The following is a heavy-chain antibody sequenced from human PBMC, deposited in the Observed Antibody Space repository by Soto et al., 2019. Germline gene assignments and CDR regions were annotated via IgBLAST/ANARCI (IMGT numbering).Heavy chain of an antibody. J-gene: IGHJ2*01. V-gene: IGHV3-30-3*01. CDR2: ISYDGSNK. CDR1: GFTFNNYA. Sequence: QVQLVASGGGVVQPGRSLRLSCAASGFTFNNYAMHWVRQAPGKGLEWVALISYDGSNKSYADSVKGRFTISRDNSKNTLYLQMNRLIAEDTAVYYCARDPFWVTAMVLWYFDLWGRGTLVTVSS. D-gene: IGHD5-18*01. CDR3: ARDPFWVTAMVLWYFDL.